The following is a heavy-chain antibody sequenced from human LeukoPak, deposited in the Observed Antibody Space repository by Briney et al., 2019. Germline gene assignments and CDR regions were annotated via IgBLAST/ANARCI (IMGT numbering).Heavy chain of an antibody. Sequence: GASVKVSCKASGYTFTSYDINWVRQATGQGLEWMGWMNPNSGNTGYAQKFQGRVTMTRNTSISTAYMELSSLRSEDTAVYYCARFVNDYGGTNGFDPWGQGTLVTVSS. CDR3: ARFVNDYGGTNGFDP. D-gene: IGHD4-23*01. J-gene: IGHJ5*02. CDR1: GYTFTSYD. V-gene: IGHV1-8*01. CDR2: MNPNSGNT.